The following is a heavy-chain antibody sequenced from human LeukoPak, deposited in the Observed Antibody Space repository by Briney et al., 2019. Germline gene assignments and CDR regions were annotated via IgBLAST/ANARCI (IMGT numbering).Heavy chain of an antibody. D-gene: IGHD2-15*01. CDR3: ASLSYCSGGSCHHDY. CDR1: GFTFSSYS. J-gene: IGHJ4*02. V-gene: IGHV3-21*01. CDR2: ISSSSYI. Sequence: GGSLRLSCAASGFTFSSYSVNWVRQAPGKGLEWVSSISSSSYIYYADSVKGRFTISRDNAKNSLYLQMNSLRAEDTAVYYCASLSYCSGGSCHHDYWGQGTLVTVSS.